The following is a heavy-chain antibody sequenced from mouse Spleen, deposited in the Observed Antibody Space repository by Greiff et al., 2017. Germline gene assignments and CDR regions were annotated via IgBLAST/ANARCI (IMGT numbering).Heavy chain of an antibody. CDR3: ARGIRDYYAMDY. CDR1: GFTFSDYY. CDR2: INYDGSST. V-gene: IGHV5-16*01. Sequence: EVKLVESEGGLVQPGSSMKLSCTASGFTFSDYYTAWVRQVPEKGLEWVANINYDGSSTYYLDSLKSRFIISRDNAKNILYLQMSSLKSEDTATYYCARGIRDYYAMDYWGQGTSVTVSS. J-gene: IGHJ4*01.